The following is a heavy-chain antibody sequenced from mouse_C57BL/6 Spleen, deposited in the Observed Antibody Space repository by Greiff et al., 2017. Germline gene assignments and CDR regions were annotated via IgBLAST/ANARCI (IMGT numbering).Heavy chain of an antibody. CDR1: GYNFTSYW. D-gene: IGHD1-1*01. V-gene: IGHV1-72*01. CDR3: ARGGHITTVVATGFDY. CDR2: IDPNSGGT. Sequence: QVQLKQPGAELVKPGASVKLSCKASGYNFTSYWMHWVKQRPGRGLEWIGRIDPNSGGTKYNEKFKSKATLTVDKPSSTAYMQLSSLTSEDSAVYYCARGGHITTVVATGFDYWGQGTTLTVSS. J-gene: IGHJ2*01.